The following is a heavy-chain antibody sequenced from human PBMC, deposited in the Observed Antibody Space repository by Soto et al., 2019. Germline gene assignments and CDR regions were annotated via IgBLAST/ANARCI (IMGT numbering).Heavy chain of an antibody. CDR3: AREVASYDRSGFFDY. V-gene: IGHV3-30-3*01. Sequence: GGSLGVSCAASGFNFGSYGMSWVRQAPGKGLEWVALISYDGNNKYYADSVKGRFTISRDNSKNTLYLQMHSLRADDTAVYYCAREVASYDRSGFFDYWGQGALVTVSS. CDR2: ISYDGNNK. J-gene: IGHJ4*02. D-gene: IGHD3-22*01. CDR1: GFNFGSYG.